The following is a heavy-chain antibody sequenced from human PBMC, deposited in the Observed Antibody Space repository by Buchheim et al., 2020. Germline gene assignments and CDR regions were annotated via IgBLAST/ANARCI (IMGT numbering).Heavy chain of an antibody. Sequence: EVHLVESGGGLVQPGGSLRLSCAASGFIFRSYWMSWVRQAPGKGLEWVATIQQDGSEKYYVDSVTGRFTISRDNAENSLYPQMRSLRAEDTAVYYGAGETGAVLGTGASGFDYWGQGTL. CDR2: IQQDGSEK. V-gene: IGHV3-7*05. D-gene: IGHD6-19*01. CDR3: AGETGAVLGTGASGFDY. J-gene: IGHJ4*02. CDR1: GFIFRSYW.